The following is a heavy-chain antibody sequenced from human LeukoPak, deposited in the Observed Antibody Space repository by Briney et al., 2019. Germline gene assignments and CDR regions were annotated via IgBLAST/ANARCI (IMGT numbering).Heavy chain of an antibody. CDR1: GYTFTSYY. CDR2: IIPIFGTA. D-gene: IGHD3-22*01. J-gene: IGHJ4*02. Sequence: GASVKVSCKASGYTFTSYYMHWVRQAPGQGLEWMGGIIPIFGTANYAQKFQGRVTITADESTSTAYMELSSLRSEDTAVYYCAKEIYYDSSGYYYGTHYWGQGTLVTVSS. CDR3: AKEIYYDSSGYYYGTHY. V-gene: IGHV1-69*13.